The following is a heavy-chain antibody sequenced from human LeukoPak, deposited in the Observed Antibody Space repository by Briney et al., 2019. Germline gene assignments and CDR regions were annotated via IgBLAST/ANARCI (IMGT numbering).Heavy chain of an antibody. J-gene: IGHJ4*02. CDR1: VGTFSSYA. CDR2: SIPIFGTA. Sequence: GAPVKVSCKASVGTFSSYASSWVRQAPGQGLEWMGGSIPIFGTANYAQKFQGRVTITADESTSTAYMELSSLRSEDTAVYYCARDLLLSAGYSNFFDYWGQGTLVTVSS. D-gene: IGHD6-13*01. V-gene: IGHV1-69*01. CDR3: ARDLLLSAGYSNFFDY.